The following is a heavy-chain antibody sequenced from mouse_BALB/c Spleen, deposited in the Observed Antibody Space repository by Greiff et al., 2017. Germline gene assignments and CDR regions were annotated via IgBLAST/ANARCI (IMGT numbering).Heavy chain of an antibody. V-gene: IGHV5-17*02. CDR2: ISSGSSTI. CDR3: ARNPVVDYAMDY. Sequence: EVKVVESGGGLVQPGGSRKLSCAASGFTFSSFGMHWVRQAPEKGLEWVAYISSGSSTIYYADTVKGRFTISRDNPKNTLFLQMTSLRSEDTAMYYCARNPVVDYAMDYWGQGTSVTVSS. J-gene: IGHJ4*01. CDR1: GFTFSSFG. D-gene: IGHD1-1*01.